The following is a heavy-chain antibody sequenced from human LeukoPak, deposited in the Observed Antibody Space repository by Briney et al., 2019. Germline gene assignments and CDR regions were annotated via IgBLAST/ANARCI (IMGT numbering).Heavy chain of an antibody. V-gene: IGHV1-69*04. Sequence: ASVKVSCKASGGTFSSYTISWVRQAPGQGLERVGRIIPILGIANYAQKFQGRVTITADKSTSTAYMELSSLRSEDTAVYYCARDLGYSYGYDDYWGQGTLVTVSS. CDR2: IIPILGIA. CDR3: ARDLGYSYGYDDY. CDR1: GGTFSSYT. J-gene: IGHJ4*02. D-gene: IGHD5-18*01.